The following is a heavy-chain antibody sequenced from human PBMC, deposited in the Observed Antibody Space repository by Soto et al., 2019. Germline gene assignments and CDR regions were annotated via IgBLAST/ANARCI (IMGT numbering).Heavy chain of an antibody. CDR2: INHSGST. CDR3: ARGLRTGTTFSLDY. D-gene: IGHD1-7*01. V-gene: IGHV4-34*01. CDR1: GGSFSGYY. Sequence: SETLSLTCAVYGGSFSGYYWSWIRQPPGKGLEWIGEINHSGSTNYNPSLKSRVTISVDTSKNQFSLKLSSVTAADTAVYYCARGLRTGTTFSLDYWGQGTLVTVSS. J-gene: IGHJ4*02.